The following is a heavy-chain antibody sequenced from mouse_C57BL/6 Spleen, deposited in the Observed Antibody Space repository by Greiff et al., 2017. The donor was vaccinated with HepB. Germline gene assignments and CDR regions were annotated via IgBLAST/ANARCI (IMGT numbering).Heavy chain of an antibody. D-gene: IGHD2-2*01. Sequence: VQLQQPGAELVMPGASVKLSCKASGYTFTSYWMHWVKQRPGQGLEWIGEIDPSDSYTNYNQKFKGKSTLTVDKSSSTAYMQLSSLTSEDSAVYYCARSGGYDVDYYAMDYWGQGTSVTVSS. CDR2: IDPSDSYT. CDR3: ARSGGYDVDYYAMDY. CDR1: GYTFTSYW. V-gene: IGHV1-69*01. J-gene: IGHJ4*01.